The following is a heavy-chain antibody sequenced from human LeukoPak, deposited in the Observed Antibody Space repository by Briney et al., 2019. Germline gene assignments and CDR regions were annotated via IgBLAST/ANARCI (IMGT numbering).Heavy chain of an antibody. CDR3: ARSLKVVVGGFDY. Sequence: GGSLRLSCAASGFTFSSYGMHWVRQAPGKGLEWVAFIRYDGSNKYYADSVKGRFTISRDNSKNTLYLQMNSLRAEDTAVYYCARSLKVVVGGFDYWGQGTLVTVSS. CDR1: GFTFSSYG. CDR2: IRYDGSNK. V-gene: IGHV3-30*02. J-gene: IGHJ4*02. D-gene: IGHD2-15*01.